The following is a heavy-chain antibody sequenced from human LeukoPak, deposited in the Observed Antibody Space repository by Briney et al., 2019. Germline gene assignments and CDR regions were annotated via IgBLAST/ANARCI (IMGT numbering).Heavy chain of an antibody. V-gene: IGHV3-30*18. J-gene: IGHJ4*02. CDR1: GFTFNMYG. D-gene: IGHD2-2*01. Sequence: PGRSLRLSCAASGFTFNMYGMHWVRQAPGKGLEWVAGISNDGSTKDYADSVKGQFTISRDSSKKSMFLQMNSLRAEDTAVYYCAKAAYCTSTSCHFSGYAQRPLDSWGQGTLVTVSS. CDR3: AKAAYCTSTSCHFSGYAQRPLDS. CDR2: ISNDGSTK.